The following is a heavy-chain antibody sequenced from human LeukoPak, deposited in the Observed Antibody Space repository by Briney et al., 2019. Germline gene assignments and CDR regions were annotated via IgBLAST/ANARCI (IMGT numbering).Heavy chain of an antibody. Sequence: SGGSLRLSWAAAGFTFSSYWMRWVRHAPGKGLVWVSRINSDGSRTSYADSVKGRFTISRDNAKNTLYLQMNSLRAEDTAVYYCATNTPLSDFDIWGQGTMVTVSS. V-gene: IGHV3-74*01. CDR1: GFTFSSYW. CDR3: ATNTPLSDFDI. D-gene: IGHD2/OR15-2a*01. J-gene: IGHJ3*02. CDR2: INSDGSRT.